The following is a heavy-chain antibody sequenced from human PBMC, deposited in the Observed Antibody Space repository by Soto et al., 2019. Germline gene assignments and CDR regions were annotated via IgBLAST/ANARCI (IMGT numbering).Heavy chain of an antibody. V-gene: IGHV3-23*01. J-gene: IGHJ5*02. CDR3: AKTPRFGEPFDWFDP. D-gene: IGHD3-10*01. Sequence: PGGSLRLSCAASGFTFSSYARSWVRQAPGKGLEWVSAISGSGGSTYYADSVKGRFTISRDNSKNTLYLQMNSLRAEDTAVYYCAKTPRFGEPFDWFDPWGQGTLVTVSS. CDR1: GFTFSSYA. CDR2: ISGSGGST.